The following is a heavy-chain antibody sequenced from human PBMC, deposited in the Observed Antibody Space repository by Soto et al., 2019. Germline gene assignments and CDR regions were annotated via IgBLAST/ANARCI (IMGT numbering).Heavy chain of an antibody. Sequence: GGSLRLSCAASGFTLSGYAMDWVRQAPGKGPEYVSGISSNGVGTYYANSVQGRFTISRDNSKNTVYLQMGSLRPEDMAVYYCARRARPDFYYMDVWGKGTTVTVSS. CDR2: ISSNGVGT. CDR1: GFTLSGYA. D-gene: IGHD6-6*01. J-gene: IGHJ6*03. V-gene: IGHV3-64*01. CDR3: ARRARPDFYYMDV.